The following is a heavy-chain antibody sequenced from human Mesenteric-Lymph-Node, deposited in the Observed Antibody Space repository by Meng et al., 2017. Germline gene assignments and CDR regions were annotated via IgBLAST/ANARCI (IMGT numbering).Heavy chain of an antibody. CDR2: IYHSGST. V-gene: IGHV4-4*02. CDR3: ARVAAAGNEWFDP. J-gene: IGHJ5*02. CDR1: GGSIRSRTR. Sequence: QRTETGPGLVKPSGTLSLTCAVAGGSIRSRTRWSWVRQPPGKGLEWIGEIYHSGSTNYNPSLKSRVTISVDKSKNQFSLKLSSVTAADTAVYYCARVAAAGNEWFDPWGQGTLVTVSS. D-gene: IGHD6-13*01.